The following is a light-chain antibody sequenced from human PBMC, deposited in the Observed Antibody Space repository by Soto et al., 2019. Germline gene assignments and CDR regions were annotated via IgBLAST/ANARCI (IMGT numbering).Light chain of an antibody. J-gene: IGLJ2*01. CDR3: QSYDSSLSGSI. CDR1: SSNIGAGYD. Sequence: QPVLTQPPSVSGAPGQRVTISCTGSSSNIGAGYDVHWYQQLPGTAPKLLIYGNSNRPSGVPDRFSGSKSGTSASLAITGLQAEDVADYYCQSYDSSLSGSIFGGGTKVTVL. V-gene: IGLV1-40*01. CDR2: GNS.